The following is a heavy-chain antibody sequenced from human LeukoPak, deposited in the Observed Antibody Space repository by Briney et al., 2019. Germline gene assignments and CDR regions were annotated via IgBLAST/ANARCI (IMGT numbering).Heavy chain of an antibody. V-gene: IGHV3-74*01. J-gene: IGHJ5*02. CDR3: ARPLSYSFDP. Sequence: PGGSLRLSCAASGFTFSRYWMHWVRQAPGRGLVWVSRINTDGSRTDYADSVKGRFTISRDNAKNTLYLQMNSLRPEDTAVYYCARPLSYSFDPWGQGTLVTVSS. CDR2: INTDGSRT. D-gene: IGHD2/OR15-2a*01. CDR1: GFTFSRYW.